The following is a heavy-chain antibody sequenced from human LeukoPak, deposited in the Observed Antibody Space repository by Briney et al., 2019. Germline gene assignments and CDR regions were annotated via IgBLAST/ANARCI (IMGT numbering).Heavy chain of an antibody. J-gene: IGHJ4*02. CDR2: INYSGRP. Sequence: SETLSLTCTVSGDSISSYYWSWIRQPPGMGLEWIGYINYSGRPMYNPSLESRVTISADTSESQFSLLLNSVTAADSAVDYCAGCRNVYTRSCWLDSWGQGILVTVSS. CDR3: AGCRNVYTRSCWLDS. D-gene: IGHD2-8*01. CDR1: GDSISSYY. V-gene: IGHV4-59*01.